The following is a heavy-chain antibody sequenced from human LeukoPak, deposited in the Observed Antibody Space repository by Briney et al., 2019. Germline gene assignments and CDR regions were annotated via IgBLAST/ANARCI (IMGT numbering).Heavy chain of an antibody. V-gene: IGHV3-7*01. CDR3: ATGYYYDSSGAFDI. J-gene: IGHJ3*02. D-gene: IGHD3-22*01. CDR1: GFTFSSYW. CDR2: IKQDGSEK. Sequence: PGGSLRLSCAASGFTFSSYWMSWVRQAPGKGLEWVANIKQDGSEKYYVDPVKGRFTISRDNAMNSLYLQMNSLRAEDTAVYYCATGYYYDSSGAFDIWGQGTMVTVSS.